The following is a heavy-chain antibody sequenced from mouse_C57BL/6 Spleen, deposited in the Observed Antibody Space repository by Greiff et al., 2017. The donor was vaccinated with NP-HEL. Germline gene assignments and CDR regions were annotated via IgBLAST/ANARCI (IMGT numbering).Heavy chain of an antibody. D-gene: IGHD1-1*01. J-gene: IGHJ1*03. Sequence: EVKLVESGGGLVQPGGSLKLSCAASGFTFSDYGMAWVRQAPRKGPEWVAFISNLAYSIYYADTVTGRFTISRENAKNTLYLEMSSLRSEDTAMYYCARQDYGSSGFDVWGTGTTVTVSS. CDR3: ARQDYGSSGFDV. V-gene: IGHV5-15*01. CDR1: GFTFSDYG. CDR2: ISNLAYSI.